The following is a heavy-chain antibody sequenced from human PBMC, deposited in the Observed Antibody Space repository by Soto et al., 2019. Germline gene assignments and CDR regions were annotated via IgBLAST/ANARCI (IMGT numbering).Heavy chain of an antibody. V-gene: IGHV1-3*04. J-gene: IGHJ6*02. CDR1: GYTFSHYA. CDR2: INIGNGNR. Sequence: QVQLVQSGAELKKPGASVRVSCKGSGYTFSHYAIHWVRQAPGQRLEWMGWINIGNGNRKYSQKFQGRVTLTIDTSACTAYMEMSSLRSEDTSVYFCTSRSTLGWAEYYYGMDVWGQGTAVTVSS. D-gene: IGHD6-19*01. CDR3: TSRSTLGWAEYYYGMDV.